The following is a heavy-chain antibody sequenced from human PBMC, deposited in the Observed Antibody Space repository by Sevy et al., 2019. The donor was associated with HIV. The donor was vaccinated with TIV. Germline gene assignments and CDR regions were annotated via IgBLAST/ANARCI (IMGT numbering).Heavy chain of an antibody. CDR1: GFTFSKYS. CDR2: LSFGCGEI. Sequence: GESLKISCAASGFTFSKYSMCWVRQPPGKGLEWVSTLSFGCGEINYADSVKGRFTISRDNSKSSVYLQMNNLRPEDTAVYYCAREGCTKPHDYWGQGTLVTVSS. V-gene: IGHV3-23*01. D-gene: IGHD2-8*01. CDR3: AREGCTKPHDY. J-gene: IGHJ4*02.